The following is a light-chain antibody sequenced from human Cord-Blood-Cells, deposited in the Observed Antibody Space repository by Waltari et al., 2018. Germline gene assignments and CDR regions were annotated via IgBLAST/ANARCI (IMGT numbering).Light chain of an antibody. CDR2: EDN. CDR3: QSYDSSNQDVV. CDR1: SGSIASNY. Sequence: NFMLTQPHSLSESPGKTVTISCTGSSGSIASNYVPWYQQRPGSAPTTVIYEDNQRPAGVPDRFSGSIDSSSNSASLTISGLKTEDEADYYCQSYDSSNQDVVFGGGTKLTVL. V-gene: IGLV6-57*02. J-gene: IGLJ2*01.